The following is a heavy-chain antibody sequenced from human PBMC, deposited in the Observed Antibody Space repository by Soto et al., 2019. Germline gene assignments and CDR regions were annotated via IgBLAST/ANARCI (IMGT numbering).Heavy chain of an antibody. CDR2: IYYSGST. Sequence: ASETLSLTCTVSGGSISSGGYYWSWIRQHPGKGLEWIGYIYYSGSTYYNPSLKSRVTISVDTSKNQFSLKLSSVTAADTAVYYCARDAAVWSGYSRDAFDIWGQGTMVTVSS. D-gene: IGHD3-3*01. V-gene: IGHV4-31*03. CDR1: GGSISSGGYY. CDR3: ARDAAVWSGYSRDAFDI. J-gene: IGHJ3*02.